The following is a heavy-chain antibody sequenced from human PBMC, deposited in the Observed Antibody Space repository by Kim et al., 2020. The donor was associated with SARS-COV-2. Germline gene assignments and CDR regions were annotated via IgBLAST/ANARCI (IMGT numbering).Heavy chain of an antibody. J-gene: IGHJ4*02. V-gene: IGHV3-21*01. Sequence: YYADSVKGRFTISRDNAKNSLYLQMNSLRAEDTAVYYCARDYDILTGDDYWGQGTLVTVSS. CDR3: ARDYDILTGDDY. D-gene: IGHD3-9*01.